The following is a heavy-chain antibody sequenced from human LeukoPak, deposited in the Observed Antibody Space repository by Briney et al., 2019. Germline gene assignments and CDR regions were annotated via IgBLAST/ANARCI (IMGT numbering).Heavy chain of an antibody. Sequence: GGSLRLSCAASGFSFSSYEMNWVRQAPGKGLEWVANIKQDGSEKYYVDSVKGRFTIFRDNAKNSLYLQMNSLRAEDMAVYYCARVGGHYYGSGSYSYYYYMDVWGKGTTVTISS. J-gene: IGHJ6*03. D-gene: IGHD3-10*01. CDR2: IKQDGSEK. V-gene: IGHV3-7*01. CDR3: ARVGGHYYGSGSYSYYYYMDV. CDR1: GFSFSSYE.